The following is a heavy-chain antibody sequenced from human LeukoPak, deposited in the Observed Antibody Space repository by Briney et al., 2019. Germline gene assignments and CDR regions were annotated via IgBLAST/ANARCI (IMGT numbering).Heavy chain of an antibody. Sequence: GASVKVSCKASGGTFSSYAISWVRQAPGQGLEWMGWIHPNSGDTNYVQKFQGRVTMTRDTSITTAYMELSLRSDDTAVYYCARFDQDWGTFDYWGQGTVVTVSS. D-gene: IGHD7-27*01. V-gene: IGHV1-2*02. CDR3: ARFDQDWGTFDY. CDR1: GGTFSSYA. CDR2: IHPNSGDT. J-gene: IGHJ4*02.